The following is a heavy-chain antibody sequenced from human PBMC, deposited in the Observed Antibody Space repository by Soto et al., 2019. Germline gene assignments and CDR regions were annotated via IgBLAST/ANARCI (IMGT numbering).Heavy chain of an antibody. Sequence: EVQLVESGGGLVQPGGSLRISCAASGFTFSSYWMHWFRQAPGKGLVWVSRIKGDASSTNYADLVKGRFIISRDSAENTLYLQMNSLRAEDTAVYYCARGLPGYYGADVWGQGTTVTVSS. V-gene: IGHV3-74*01. CDR3: ARGLPGYYGADV. D-gene: IGHD5-18*01. CDR2: IKGDASST. J-gene: IGHJ6*02. CDR1: GFTFSSYW.